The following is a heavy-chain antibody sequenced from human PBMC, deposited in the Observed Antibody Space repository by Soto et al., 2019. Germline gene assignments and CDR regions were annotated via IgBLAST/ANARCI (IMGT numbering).Heavy chain of an antibody. CDR3: ARRDNWNYGSPDY. V-gene: IGHV5-10-1*01. CDR2: IDPSDSYT. CDR1: GDSFTSYW. J-gene: IGHJ4*02. Sequence: GESLKISCKGSGDSFTSYWISWVRQMPGKGLEWMGRIDPSDSYTNYSPSFQGHVTISADKSISTAYLQWSSLKASDTAMYYCARRDNWNYGSPDYWGQGTLVTVSS. D-gene: IGHD1-7*01.